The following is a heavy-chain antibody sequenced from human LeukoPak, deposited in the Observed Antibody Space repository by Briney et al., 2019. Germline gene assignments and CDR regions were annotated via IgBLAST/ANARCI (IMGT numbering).Heavy chain of an antibody. CDR3: AREPSAYSSYDY. V-gene: IGHV3-74*01. CDR1: GFTFSSYW. D-gene: IGHD4-11*01. J-gene: IGHJ4*02. CDR2: INSDGSST. Sequence: PGGSLRLSCAASGFTFSSYWMHWVRQAPGKGLVWVSRINSDGSSTSYADSVKGRFTVSRDNAKNTLYLQMNSLRAEDAAVYYCAREPSAYSSYDYWGQGTLITVSS.